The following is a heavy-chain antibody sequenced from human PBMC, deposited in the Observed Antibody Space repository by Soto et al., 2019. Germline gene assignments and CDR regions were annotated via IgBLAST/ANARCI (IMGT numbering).Heavy chain of an antibody. CDR1: GGSFSGYY. V-gene: IGHV4-34*01. J-gene: IGHJ2*01. CDR2: INHSGST. CDR3: ARSLDGDYENWYFDL. D-gene: IGHD4-17*01. Sequence: SETLSLTCAVYGGSFSGYYWSWIRQPPGKGLEWIGEINHSGSTNYNPSLKSRVTISVDTSKNQFSLKLSSVTAADTAVYYCARSLDGDYENWYFDLWGRGTLVTVSS.